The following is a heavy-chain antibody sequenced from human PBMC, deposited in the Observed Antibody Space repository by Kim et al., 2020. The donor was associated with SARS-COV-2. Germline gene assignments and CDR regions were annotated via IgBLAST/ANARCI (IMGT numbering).Heavy chain of an antibody. D-gene: IGHD3-3*01. V-gene: IGHV3-21*01. CDR3: ARAYDFWSGYPGGAFDI. CDR1: GFTFSSYS. J-gene: IGHJ3*02. CDR2: ISSSSSYI. Sequence: GGSLRLSCAASGFTFSSYSMNWVRQAPGKGLEWVSSISSSSSYIYYADSMKGRFTISRDNAKNSLYLQMNSLRAEDTAVYYCARAYDFWSGYPGGAFDIWGQGTMVTVSS.